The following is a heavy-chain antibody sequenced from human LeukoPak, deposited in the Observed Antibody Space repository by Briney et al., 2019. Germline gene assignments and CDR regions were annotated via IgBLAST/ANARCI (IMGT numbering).Heavy chain of an antibody. CDR3: ARGVRDFDY. CDR1: GVTFSSYS. CDR2: ISSSSSTI. D-gene: IGHD2-2*01. Sequence: PGGSLRLSCAASGVTFSSYSMNWVRQAPGKGLEWVSYISSSSSTIYYADSVKGRFTISRDNAKNSLYLQMNSLRAEDTAVYYCARGVRDFDYWGQGTLVTVSS. V-gene: IGHV3-48*01. J-gene: IGHJ4*02.